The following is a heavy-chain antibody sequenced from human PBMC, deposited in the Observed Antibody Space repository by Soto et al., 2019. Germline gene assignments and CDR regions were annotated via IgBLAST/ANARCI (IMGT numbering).Heavy chain of an antibody. V-gene: IGHV1-3*01. D-gene: IGHD6-13*01. Sequence: QVQLVQSGAEVKKPGASVKVSCKASGYTFTSYAMHWVGQAPGQRLEWMGWINAGNGNTKYSQKFQGRVTITRDTSASTAYMELSSLRSEDTAVYYCARGAIAAAAYYYYYYYMDVWGKGTTVTVSS. J-gene: IGHJ6*03. CDR1: GYTFTSYA. CDR2: INAGNGNT. CDR3: ARGAIAAAAYYYYYYYMDV.